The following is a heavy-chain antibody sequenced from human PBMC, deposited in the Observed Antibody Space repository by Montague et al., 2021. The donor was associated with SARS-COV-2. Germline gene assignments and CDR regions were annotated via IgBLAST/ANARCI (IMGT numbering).Heavy chain of an antibody. Sequence: SLRLSCAASGFTFGDYAMHWVRQAPGKGLEWVSGINWNGGSTGYADSVKGRFTISRDNAKNSLYLQMNSLRAEDTALYYCASGYSSSWDIFDYWGQGTLVTVSS. CDR1: GFTFGDYA. D-gene: IGHD6-13*01. CDR3: ASGYSSSWDIFDY. CDR2: INWNGGST. V-gene: IGHV3-20*04. J-gene: IGHJ4*02.